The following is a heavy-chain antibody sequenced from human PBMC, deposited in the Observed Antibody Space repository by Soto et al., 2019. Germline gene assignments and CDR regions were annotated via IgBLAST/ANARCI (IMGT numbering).Heavy chain of an antibody. J-gene: IGHJ6*02. CDR2: IYSGGST. CDR1: GFTVSSNY. CDR3: ARDFNYYDSSGYAHLVYYGMDV. V-gene: IGHV3-53*01. D-gene: IGHD3-22*01. Sequence: GGSLRLSCAASGFTVSSNYMSWVRQAPGKGLEWVSVIYSGGSTYYADSVKGRFTISRDNSKNTLYLQMNSLRAEDTAVYYCARDFNYYDSSGYAHLVYYGMDVWGQGTTVTVSS.